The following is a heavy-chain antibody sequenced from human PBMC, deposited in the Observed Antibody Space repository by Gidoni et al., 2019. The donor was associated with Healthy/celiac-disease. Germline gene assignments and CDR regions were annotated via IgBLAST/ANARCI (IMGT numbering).Heavy chain of an antibody. CDR1: GGSISSSSYY. V-gene: IGHV4-39*01. CDR2: IYYSGST. D-gene: IGHD3-22*01. J-gene: IGHJ5*02. Sequence: QLQLQESGPGLVKPSETLSLTCTVSGGSISSSSYYWGWIRQPPGKGLEWMGSIYYSGSTYYNPSLKSRVTISVDTSKNQFSLKLSYVTDADTAVYYCARIPYYYDSSGYYGNWFDPWGQGTLVTVSS. CDR3: ARIPYYYDSSGYYGNWFDP.